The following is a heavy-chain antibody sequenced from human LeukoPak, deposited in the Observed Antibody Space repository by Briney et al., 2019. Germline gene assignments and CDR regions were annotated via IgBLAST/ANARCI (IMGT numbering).Heavy chain of an antibody. V-gene: IGHV1-69*04. Sequence: SVKVSCKASGGTFSSYAISWVRQAPGQGLEWMGRIIPILGIANYAQKFQGRVTITADKSTSTAYMELSSLRSEDTAVYYCASYSLDYGDYTFWYFDLWGRGTLVTVSS. D-gene: IGHD4-17*01. CDR2: IIPILGIA. CDR3: ASYSLDYGDYTFWYFDL. J-gene: IGHJ2*01. CDR1: GGTFSSYA.